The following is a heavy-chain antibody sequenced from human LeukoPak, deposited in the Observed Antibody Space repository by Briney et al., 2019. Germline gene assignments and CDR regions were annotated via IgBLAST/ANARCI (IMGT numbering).Heavy chain of an antibody. D-gene: IGHD3-16*01. J-gene: IGHJ4*02. Sequence: PGGSLRLSCEAPGFTFSDYYLGWIRQAPGKGLEWIGYVYYSGSTNYNPSLKSRVTMSVDTSKNQFSLRLSSVTAADTAVYYCARGECDIYYVYWGQGTLVTVSS. CDR1: GFTFSDYY. CDR2: VYYSGST. V-gene: IGHV4-59*12. CDR3: ARGECDIYYVY.